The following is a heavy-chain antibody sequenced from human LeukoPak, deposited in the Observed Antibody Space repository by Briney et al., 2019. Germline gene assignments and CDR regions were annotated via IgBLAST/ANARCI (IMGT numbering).Heavy chain of an antibody. D-gene: IGHD1-26*01. CDR1: GYSISSGYY. CDR3: ASSGDRLYYYYYMDV. J-gene: IGHJ6*03. CDR2: IYHSGST. Sequence: SETLSLTCAVSGYSISSGYYWGWIRPPPGKGLEWIGSIYHSGSTYYNPSLKSRVTISVDTSKNQFSLKLSSVTAADTAVYYCASSGDRLYYYYYMDVWGKGTTVTVSS. V-gene: IGHV4-38-2*01.